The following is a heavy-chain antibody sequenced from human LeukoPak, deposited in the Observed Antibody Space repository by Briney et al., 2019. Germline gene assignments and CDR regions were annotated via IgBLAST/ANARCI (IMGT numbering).Heavy chain of an antibody. D-gene: IGHD3-22*01. CDR1: GGSFSGYY. V-gene: IGHV4-34*01. CDR2: INHSGST. Sequence: PSETLSLTCAVYGGSFSGYYWSWIRQPPGKGLEWIGEINHSGSTNYNPSLKSRVTISVDTSKNQFSLKLSSVTAADTAVYYCASTYYYDSSGYRDYWGQGTLVTVSS. J-gene: IGHJ4*02. CDR3: ASTYYYDSSGYRDY.